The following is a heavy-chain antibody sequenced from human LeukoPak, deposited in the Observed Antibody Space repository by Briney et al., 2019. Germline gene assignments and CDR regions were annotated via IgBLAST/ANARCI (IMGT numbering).Heavy chain of an antibody. CDR3: AKLSLTYYYGSGSDY. J-gene: IGHJ4*02. D-gene: IGHD3-10*01. CDR1: GFTFSSYS. CDR2: ISSSSSYI. Sequence: NPGGSLRLSCAASGFTFSSYSMNWVRQAPGKGLEWVSSISSSSSYIYYADSVKGRFTISRDNAKNSLYLQMNSLRAEDTAVYYCAKLSLTYYYGSGSDYWGQGTLVTVSS. V-gene: IGHV3-21*01.